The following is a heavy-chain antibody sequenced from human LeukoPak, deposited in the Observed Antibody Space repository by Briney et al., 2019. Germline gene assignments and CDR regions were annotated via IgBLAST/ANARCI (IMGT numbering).Heavy chain of an antibody. J-gene: IGHJ4*02. D-gene: IGHD3-9*01. Sequence: SETLSLTCTVSGGSISSYYWSWIRQPPGKGLEWIGTIYYSGSTYYNPSLKSRVTISVDTSKNQFSLKLSSVTAADTAVYYCARGQYDILTGYYLNFDYWGQGTLVTVSS. CDR3: ARGQYDILTGYYLNFDY. CDR1: GGSISSYY. V-gene: IGHV4-39*07. CDR2: IYYSGST.